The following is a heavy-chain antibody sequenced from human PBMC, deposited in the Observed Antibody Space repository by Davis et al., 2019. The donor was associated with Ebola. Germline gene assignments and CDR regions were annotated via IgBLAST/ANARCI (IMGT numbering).Heavy chain of an antibody. CDR2: ISSSSTYI. D-gene: IGHD5-12*01. CDR1: GFTFSSYD. J-gene: IGHJ4*02. V-gene: IGHV3-21*01. CDR3: ARGAVDPEY. Sequence: PGGSLRLSCAASGFTFSSYDMNWVRRAPGKGLEWVSSISSSSTYIYYADSVKGRFTVSRDNAKNSLYLQMNSLRAEDTAVYYCARGAVDPEYWGQGTLVTVSS.